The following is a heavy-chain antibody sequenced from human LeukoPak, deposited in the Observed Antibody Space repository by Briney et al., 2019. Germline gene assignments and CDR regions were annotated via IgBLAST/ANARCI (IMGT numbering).Heavy chain of an antibody. D-gene: IGHD3-10*01. Sequence: GGSLRLSCAASGFTFSSYSMNWVRQAPGKGLEWVSSISSSSSYIYYADSVKGRFTISRDNAKNSLYLQMNSLRAEDTAVYYCARALYGSGSYHDYWGQGTLVTVSS. CDR1: GFTFSSYS. J-gene: IGHJ4*02. CDR3: ARALYGSGSYHDY. V-gene: IGHV3-21*01. CDR2: ISSSSSYI.